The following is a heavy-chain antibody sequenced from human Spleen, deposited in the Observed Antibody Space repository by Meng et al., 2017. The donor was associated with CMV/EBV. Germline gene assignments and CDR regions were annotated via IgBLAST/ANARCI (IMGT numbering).Heavy chain of an antibody. D-gene: IGHD3-3*01. CDR1: YTFTGYY. Sequence: YTFTGYYMHWERQAPGQGLEWMGWINPNSGGTNYAQKFQGRVTMTRYTSISTAYMELSRLRSDDTAVYYCAREEADDFWSGYSNWFDPWGQGTLVTVSS. V-gene: IGHV1-2*02. CDR3: AREEADDFWSGYSNWFDP. CDR2: INPNSGGT. J-gene: IGHJ5*02.